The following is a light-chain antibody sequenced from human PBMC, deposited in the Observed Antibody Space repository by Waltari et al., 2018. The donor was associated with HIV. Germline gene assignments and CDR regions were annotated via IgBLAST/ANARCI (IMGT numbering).Light chain of an antibody. Sequence: IVMTQTPLSLPVTPGEPASIPCASSQSLLDGDDGNTYLDWFLQKPGQSPQLLIYSLSYRASGVPDRFSGSGPGTNFTLKISRVEAVDSATYYCMQRIEFPITFGQGTRLEIK. V-gene: IGKV2-40*01. J-gene: IGKJ5*01. CDR3: MQRIEFPIT. CDR2: SLS. CDR1: QSLLDGDDGNTY.